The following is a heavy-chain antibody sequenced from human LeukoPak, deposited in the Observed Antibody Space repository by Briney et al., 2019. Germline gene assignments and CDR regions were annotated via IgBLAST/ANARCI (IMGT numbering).Heavy chain of an antibody. J-gene: IGHJ4*02. CDR3: ATQPPITFGESYYDY. D-gene: IGHD3-16*01. CDR2: IIPTFGTA. Sequence: GASVKVSCKASGYTFTSYDINWVRQAPGQGLEWMGRIIPTFGTANYAQKFQGRVTITTDESTSTAYMELSSLRSEDTAVYYCATQPPITFGESYYDYWGQGTLVTVSS. CDR1: GYTFTSYD. V-gene: IGHV1-69*05.